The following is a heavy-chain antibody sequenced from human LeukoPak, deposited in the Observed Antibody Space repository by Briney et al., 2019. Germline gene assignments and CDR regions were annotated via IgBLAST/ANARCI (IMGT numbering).Heavy chain of an antibody. V-gene: IGHV3-7*01. D-gene: IGHD5-12*01. CDR1: GFTFSNYW. CDR3: VRETGWLFDF. J-gene: IGHJ4*02. Sequence: GGSLRLSCAASGFTFSNYWMSWVRQAPGKGLEWVANIKQDRGEKYYVDSVKGRFTISRDNAKNSLFLQVNSLRAEDTAVYYCVRETGWLFDFWGQGTLVIVSS. CDR2: IKQDRGEK.